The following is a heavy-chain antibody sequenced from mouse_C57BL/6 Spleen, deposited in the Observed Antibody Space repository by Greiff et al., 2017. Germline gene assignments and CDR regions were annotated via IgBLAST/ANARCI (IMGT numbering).Heavy chain of an antibody. Sequence: VKLQQPGAELVKPGASVKLSCKASGYTFTSYWMQWVKQRPGQGLEWIGEIDPSDSYTNYNQKFKGKATLTVDTSSSTAYMQLSSLTSEDSAVYFCARSPAGAMDYWGQGTSVTVSS. CDR3: ARSPAGAMDY. D-gene: IGHD3-1*01. CDR2: IDPSDSYT. J-gene: IGHJ4*01. V-gene: IGHV1-50*01. CDR1: GYTFTSYW.